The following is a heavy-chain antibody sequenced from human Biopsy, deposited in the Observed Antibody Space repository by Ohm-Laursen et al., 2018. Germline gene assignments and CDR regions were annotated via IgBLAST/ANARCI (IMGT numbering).Heavy chain of an antibody. CDR2: IIPIFGTA. V-gene: IGHV1-69*13. CDR1: GYIFTTSG. J-gene: IGHJ4*02. Sequence: SVKASCKVSGYIFTTSGISWVRQAPGQGLEWMGGIIPIFGTANYAQKFQGRVTITADESTSTAYMELSSLRSDDTAVYYCARDALGGGSYRFFYWGQGSLVTVSS. CDR3: ARDALGGGSYRFFY. D-gene: IGHD1-26*01.